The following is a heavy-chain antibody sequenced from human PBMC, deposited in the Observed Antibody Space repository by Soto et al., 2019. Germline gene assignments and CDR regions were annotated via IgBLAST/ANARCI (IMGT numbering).Heavy chain of an antibody. CDR1: GFTFTNSA. CDR3: AADVGYL. Sequence: QMQLVQSGPEVKKPGTSVKVSCKASGFTFTNSAVQWVRQARGQRLEWMGWIVVGSGDTKYAQKYQERVTLYRDISTSTADVELSSLRSEDPAVYYCAADVGYLLGQGTLVTVSS. V-gene: IGHV1-58*01. J-gene: IGHJ5*02. CDR2: IVVGSGDT. D-gene: IGHD1-26*01.